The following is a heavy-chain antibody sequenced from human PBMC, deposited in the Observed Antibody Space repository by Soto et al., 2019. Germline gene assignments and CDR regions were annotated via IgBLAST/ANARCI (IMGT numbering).Heavy chain of an antibody. D-gene: IGHD1-7*01. CDR2: IKSKTDGGTT. V-gene: IGHV3-15*01. CDR1: GFTFSNAW. CDR3: ARQGVALELDL. J-gene: IGHJ5*02. Sequence: GGSLRLSCAASGFTFSNAWMSWVRQAPGKGLEWVGRIKSKTDGGTTDYAAPVKGRFTVSRDDSTNMAFLEMNSLRTEDTAVYYCARQGVALELDLWGQGTLVTVSS.